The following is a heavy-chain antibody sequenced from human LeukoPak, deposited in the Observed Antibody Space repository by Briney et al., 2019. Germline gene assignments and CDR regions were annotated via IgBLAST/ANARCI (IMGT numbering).Heavy chain of an antibody. J-gene: IGHJ4*02. D-gene: IGHD2-15*01. V-gene: IGHV7-4-1*02. Sequence: ASVKVSCKASGYTFTSYAMNWVRQAPGQGHEWMGWINTNTGNPTYAQAFPGRVVFSLDTSVSTAYLQISSLSAGAYAVDYCARVNCSGGSCYPFDYWGQGTLVTVSS. CDR2: INTNTGNP. CDR3: ARVNCSGGSCYPFDY. CDR1: GYTFTSYA.